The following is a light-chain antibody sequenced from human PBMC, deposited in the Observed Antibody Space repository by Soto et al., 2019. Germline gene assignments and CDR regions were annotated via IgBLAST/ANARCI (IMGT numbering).Light chain of an antibody. V-gene: IGKV3-11*01. CDR1: QSVSSN. J-gene: IGKJ1*01. Sequence: EVLMTQYTATLSVSAGERATLSCRASQSVSSNLAWYQQKPGQAPRLLIYHASARATGIPARFSGSGSGTDFTLTISSLEPEDFAVYYCQQRSNWPRTFCQVTNVDIK. CDR2: HAS. CDR3: QQRSNWPRT.